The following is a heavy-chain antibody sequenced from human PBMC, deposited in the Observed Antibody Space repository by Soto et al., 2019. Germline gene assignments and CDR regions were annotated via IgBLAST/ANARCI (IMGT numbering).Heavy chain of an antibody. CDR3: ERDQGYSSTQQYYFYGMDV. CDR1: GFTFANYG. J-gene: IGHJ6*02. D-gene: IGHD6-13*01. V-gene: IGHV3-23*01. Sequence: GGSLRLSCGTSGFTFANYGMGWVRQAPGKGLSWVSGISSSGRRTYYADSVKGRFTISRDNSKNTLFLQMNSLRAEDTAVYYCERDQGYSSTQQYYFYGMDVWGQGTTVTVSS. CDR2: ISSSGRRT.